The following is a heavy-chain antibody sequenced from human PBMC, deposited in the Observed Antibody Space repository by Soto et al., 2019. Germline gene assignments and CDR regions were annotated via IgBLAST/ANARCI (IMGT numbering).Heavy chain of an antibody. V-gene: IGHV1-18*01. CDR1: GYTFTSYG. CDR2: ISAYNGNT. CDR3: ASSIAAAGRYFQH. D-gene: IGHD6-13*01. J-gene: IGHJ1*01. Sequence: ASVKVSCKXSGYTFTSYGISWVRQAPGQGLEWMGWISAYNGNTNYAQKLQGRVTMTTDTSTSTAYMELRSLRSDDTAVYYCASSIAAAGRYFQHWGQGTLVTVSS.